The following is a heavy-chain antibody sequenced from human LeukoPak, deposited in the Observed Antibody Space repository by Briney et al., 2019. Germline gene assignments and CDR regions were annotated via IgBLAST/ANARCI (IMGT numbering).Heavy chain of an antibody. CDR3: ARGGGGDRLDY. CDR2: ISPSGSST. Sequence: ASAKDSCKASGYTLTIYYMHWVRQAPGQGLEWVGIISPSGSSTNYAETFQGRFTLSRDTSTSTVYMELSSLTSEDTAVYYCARGGGGDRLDYWGQGTLVTVSS. CDR1: GYTLTIYY. J-gene: IGHJ4*02. V-gene: IGHV1-46*01. D-gene: IGHD3-3*01.